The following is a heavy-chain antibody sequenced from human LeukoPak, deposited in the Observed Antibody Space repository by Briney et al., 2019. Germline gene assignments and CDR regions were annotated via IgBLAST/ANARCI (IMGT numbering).Heavy chain of an antibody. J-gene: IGHJ4*02. CDR3: ARVRSRYYFDY. CDR1: GVTFDDYA. V-gene: IGHV3-9*01. CDR2: ISWNSGSR. Sequence: PGRSLRLSCVASGVTFDDYAMHWVRQAPGKGLEWVSGISWNSGSRGYADSVKGRFIISRDNAKNSLYLQMNSLRAEDTAVYYCARVRSRYYFDYWGQGTLVTVSS.